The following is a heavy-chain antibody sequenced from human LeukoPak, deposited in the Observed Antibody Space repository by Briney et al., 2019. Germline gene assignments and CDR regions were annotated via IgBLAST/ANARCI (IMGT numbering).Heavy chain of an antibody. Sequence: GASVKVSCKASGGTFSSYAISWVRQAPGQGLEWMGGIIPIFGTANYAQKFQGRVTITADESTSTAYMELSSLRSEDTAVYYCTFLRDYYNNDAFDIWGQGTMVTVSS. D-gene: IGHD5-24*01. CDR2: IIPIFGTA. CDR1: GGTFSSYA. CDR3: TFLRDYYNNDAFDI. J-gene: IGHJ3*02. V-gene: IGHV1-69*13.